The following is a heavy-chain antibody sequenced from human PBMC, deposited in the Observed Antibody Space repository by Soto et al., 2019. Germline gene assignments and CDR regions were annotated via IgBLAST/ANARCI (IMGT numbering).Heavy chain of an antibody. J-gene: IGHJ4*02. Sequence: RGSLRLSCAASGFTFSSYGMHWVRQAPGKGLEWVAVIWYDGSNKYYADSVKGRFTISRDNSKNTLYLQMNSLRAEDTAVYCGTGVGEYVREGIDYWGQGTLVTVSS. V-gene: IGHV3-33*01. CDR3: TGVGEYVREGIDY. D-gene: IGHD3-16*01. CDR2: IWYDGSNK. CDR1: GFTFSSYG.